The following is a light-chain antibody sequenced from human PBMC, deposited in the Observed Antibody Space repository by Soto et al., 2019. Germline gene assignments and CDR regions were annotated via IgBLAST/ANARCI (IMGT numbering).Light chain of an antibody. CDR3: QQYNNWPWT. CDR1: QSLSSY. J-gene: IGKJ1*01. V-gene: IGKV3-11*01. Sequence: EIVLTQSPATLSLSPGERATLYCRASQSLSSYLAWYQQKPGQAPRLLIYDASNRATGIPARFSGSGSGTDFTLTISSLQSEDFAVYYCQQYNNWPWTFGQGTKVDIK. CDR2: DAS.